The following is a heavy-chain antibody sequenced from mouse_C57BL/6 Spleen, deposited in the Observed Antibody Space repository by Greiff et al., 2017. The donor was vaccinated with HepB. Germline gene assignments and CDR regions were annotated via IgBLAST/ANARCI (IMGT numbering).Heavy chain of an antibody. J-gene: IGHJ4*01. D-gene: IGHD2-5*01. Sequence: QVQLQQSGPELVRPGVSVKMSCKGSGYTFTDYAMHWVKQSHAKGLEWIGVISTYNGDASYNQKFKDKATMTVDKSSSTAYMELARLTSEDSAVYYCARQDYSNGDGVDYWGQGTTVTVSS. CDR2: ISTYNGDA. CDR1: GYTFTDYA. CDR3: ARQDYSNGDGVDY. V-gene: IGHV1-67*01.